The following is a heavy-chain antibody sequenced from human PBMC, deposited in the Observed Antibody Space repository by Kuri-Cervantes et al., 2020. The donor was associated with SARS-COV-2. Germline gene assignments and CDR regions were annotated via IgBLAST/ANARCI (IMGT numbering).Heavy chain of an antibody. Sequence: GESLKISCAASGFSFSSYGMHWVRQAPGKGLEYVSAISSNGGSTYYADSVKGRFTISRDNSKNTLYLQMSSLRAEDTAVYYCVKDNGYCSSTSCFDFDYCGQGTLVTVSS. D-gene: IGHD2-2*03. J-gene: IGHJ4*02. CDR2: ISSNGGST. CDR1: GFSFSSYG. CDR3: VKDNGYCSSTSCFDFDY. V-gene: IGHV3-64D*09.